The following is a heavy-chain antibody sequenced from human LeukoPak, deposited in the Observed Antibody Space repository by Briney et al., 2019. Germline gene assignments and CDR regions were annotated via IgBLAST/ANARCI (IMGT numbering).Heavy chain of an antibody. V-gene: IGHV3-49*03. D-gene: IGHD6-19*01. CDR1: GFTFGDYA. J-gene: IGHJ4*02. CDR2: IRSKAYGGTT. CDR3: TRGIMRQWLACHDY. Sequence: PGGSLRLSCTASGFTFGDYAMSWFRQAPGKGLEWVGFIRSKAYGGTTEYAASVKGRSTISRDDSKSIAYLQMNSLKTEDTAVYYCTRGIMRQWLACHDYWGQGTLVTVSS.